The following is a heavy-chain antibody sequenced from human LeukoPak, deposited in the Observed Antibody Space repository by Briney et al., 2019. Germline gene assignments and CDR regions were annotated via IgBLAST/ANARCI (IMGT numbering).Heavy chain of an antibody. V-gene: IGHV4-34*01. J-gene: IGHJ6*03. Sequence: SETLSLTCAVYGGSFSGYYWSWIRQRPGKGLEWIWEINHSGSTNYNPSLKSRVTISVDTSKNQFSLKLSSVTAADTAVYYCARTISGYSSSWYYYYYYMDVWGKGTTVTVSS. CDR1: GGSFSGYY. CDR2: INHSGST. CDR3: ARTISGYSSSWYYYYYYMDV. D-gene: IGHD6-13*01.